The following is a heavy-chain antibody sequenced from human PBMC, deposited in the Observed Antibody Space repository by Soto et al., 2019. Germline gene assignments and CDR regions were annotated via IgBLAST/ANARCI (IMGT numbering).Heavy chain of an antibody. J-gene: IGHJ4*02. D-gene: IGHD4-17*01. CDR3: AKVPLRPYYFDY. CDR2: ISARGVST. CDR1: GFIFNKHG. V-gene: IGHV3-23*01. Sequence: EVQLLDSGGGLAQPGGSLRVFCSASGFIFNKHGLNWVRQAPGEGVQGVAGISARGVSTYYADSVKGRFIISRDNSKNTLFLQMNSLRAEDTAIYYCAKVPLRPYYFDYWGLGTLVTVSS.